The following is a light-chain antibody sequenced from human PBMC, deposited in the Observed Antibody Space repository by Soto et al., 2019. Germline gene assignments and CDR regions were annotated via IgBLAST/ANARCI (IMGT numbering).Light chain of an antibody. J-gene: IGLJ1*01. CDR1: SSDVGGYNS. CDR3: CSYAGSDTHYV. Sequence: QSVLTQPRSVSGSPGQSVTISCTGTSSDVGGYNSVSWYQQHPDKAPKFMICDVSKRPSGVPDRFSGSKSGNTASLTISGLQAEDEADYYCCSYAGSDTHYVFGTGTKATVL. CDR2: DVS. V-gene: IGLV2-11*01.